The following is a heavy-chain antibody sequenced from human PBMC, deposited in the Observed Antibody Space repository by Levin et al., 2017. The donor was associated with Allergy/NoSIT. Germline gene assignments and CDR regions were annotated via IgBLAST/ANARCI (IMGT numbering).Heavy chain of an antibody. Sequence: KISCKASGGTFSSYAISWVRQAPGQGLEWMGGIIPIFGTANYAQKFQGRVTITADESTSTAYMELSSLRSEDTAVYYCARGSPFADYYDSSGYSTFDYWGQGTLVTVSS. CDR1: GGTFSSYA. CDR3: ARGSPFADYYDSSGYSTFDY. J-gene: IGHJ4*02. D-gene: IGHD3-22*01. CDR2: IIPIFGTA. V-gene: IGHV1-69*01.